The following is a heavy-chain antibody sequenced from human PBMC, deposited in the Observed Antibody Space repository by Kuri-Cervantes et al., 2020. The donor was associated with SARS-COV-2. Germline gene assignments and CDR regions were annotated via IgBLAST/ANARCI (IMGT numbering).Heavy chain of an antibody. CDR1: GYTFTGYY. CDR3: ARGYCSSTSRHYYYYYMDV. CDR2: INPNSGGT. J-gene: IGHJ6*03. V-gene: IGHV1-2*02. Sequence: ASVKVSCKASGYTFTGYYMHWVRQAPGQGLEWMGWINPNSGGTNYAQKLQGRVTMTRDTSISTAYMELSRLRSDDTAVYYCARGYCSSTSRHYYYYYMDVWGKGTTVTVSS. D-gene: IGHD2-2*01.